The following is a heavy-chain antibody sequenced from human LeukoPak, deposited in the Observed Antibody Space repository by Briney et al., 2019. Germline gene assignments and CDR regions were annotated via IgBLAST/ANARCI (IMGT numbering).Heavy chain of an antibody. CDR1: GFTFSSYA. V-gene: IGHV3-23*01. CDR3: ATKGPIPTGKKPPDAFAM. D-gene: IGHD1-1*01. J-gene: IGHJ3*02. Sequence: GGSLRLSCAASGFTFSSYAMSWVRQAPGKGLEWVSAISGSGGSTYYADSVKGRFTISRDNSMDTLYLQMNTLRVEDTAVYYCATKGPIPTGKKPPDAFAMWGQGTMVTVSS. CDR2: ISGSGGST.